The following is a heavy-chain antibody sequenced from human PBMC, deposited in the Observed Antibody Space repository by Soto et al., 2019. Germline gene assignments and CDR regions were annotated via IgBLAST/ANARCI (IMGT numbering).Heavy chain of an antibody. V-gene: IGHV5-51*01. J-gene: IGHJ4*02. Sequence: GESLKISCKGSGYTFTDFWIAWVRQMPGKGLEWMGLVYPDDSDTRYSPSLQGQVTIPADKSISTAYLQWRSLKASDTAMYYCARRDYYDSTAYFYWGQGTLVTVSS. D-gene: IGHD3-22*01. CDR2: VYPDDSDT. CDR3: ARRDYYDSTAYFY. CDR1: GYTFTDFW.